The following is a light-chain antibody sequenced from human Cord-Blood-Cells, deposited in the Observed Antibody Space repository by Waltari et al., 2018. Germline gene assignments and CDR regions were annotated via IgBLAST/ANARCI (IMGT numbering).Light chain of an antibody. V-gene: IGLV2-14*01. Sequence: QSALTQPASVSGSPGQSLTISCTGTSSDVGGYNYVSRYQQHPGKAPKLMIYEVSNRPSGVSNRFSGSKSGNTASLTISGLQAEDEADYYCSSYTSSSTPYVFGTGTKVTVL. CDR1: SSDVGGYNY. CDR2: EVS. CDR3: SSYTSSSTPYV. J-gene: IGLJ1*01.